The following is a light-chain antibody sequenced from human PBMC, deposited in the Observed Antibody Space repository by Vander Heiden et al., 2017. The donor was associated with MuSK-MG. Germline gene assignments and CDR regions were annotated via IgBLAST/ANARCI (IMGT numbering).Light chain of an antibody. Sequence: DIQLTQSPSFLSASVGDRVTITCRASQGISSYLAWYQQKPGRAPKLLIYAASTLQSAVPSRFSGCGSATELTLTIISIQLKDFASYYCQRLNTLRLTFGGGTRVEIK. J-gene: IGKJ4*01. V-gene: IGKV1-9*01. CDR3: QRLNTLRLT. CDR1: QGISSY. CDR2: AAS.